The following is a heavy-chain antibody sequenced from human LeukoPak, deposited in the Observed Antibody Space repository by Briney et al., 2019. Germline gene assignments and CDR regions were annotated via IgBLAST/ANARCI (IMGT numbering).Heavy chain of an antibody. CDR2: IYSGGST. CDR1: GFTFSSYS. V-gene: IGHV3-66*02. J-gene: IGHJ6*04. Sequence: PGGSLRLSCAASGFTFSSYSMNWVRQAPGKGLEWVSVIYSGGSTYYADSVKGRFTISRDNSKNTLYLQMNSLRAEDTAVYYCARDLPWDVWGNGTTVTVSS. CDR3: ARDLPWDV.